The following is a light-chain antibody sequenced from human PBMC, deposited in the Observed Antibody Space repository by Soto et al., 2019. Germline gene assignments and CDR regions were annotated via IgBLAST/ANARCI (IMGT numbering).Light chain of an antibody. CDR2: AAS. J-gene: IGKJ1*01. CDR1: QRISDT. CDR3: QQYNNWPWT. Sequence: EIVMTQSPATLSVSPGERATVSCRAGQRISDTLAWYQQKPGQAPRLLIPAASTMATGFSSRFSGSGSGTDFTLTISSLQSEDFAVYYCQQYNNWPWTFGQGTKVDI. V-gene: IGKV3-15*01.